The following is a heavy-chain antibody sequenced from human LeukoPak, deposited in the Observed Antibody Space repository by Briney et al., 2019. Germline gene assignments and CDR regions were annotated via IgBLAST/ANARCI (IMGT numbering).Heavy chain of an antibody. V-gene: IGHV1-69*04. J-gene: IGHJ6*02. CDR2: IIPIPGIA. CDR3: AREAYSSALSGYYYYYYGMDV. Sequence: SVKVSCKASGGTFSSYAISWVRQAPGQGLEWMGRIIPIPGIANYAQKFQGRVTITADKSTSTAYMELSSLRSEDTAVYYCAREAYSSALSGYYYYYYGMDVWGQGTTVTVSS. D-gene: IGHD6-19*01. CDR1: GGTFSSYA.